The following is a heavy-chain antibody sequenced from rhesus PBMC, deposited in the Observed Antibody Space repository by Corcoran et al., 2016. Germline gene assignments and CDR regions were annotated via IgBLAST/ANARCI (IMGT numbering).Heavy chain of an antibody. CDR2: IYGSGGGT. J-gene: IGHJ5-1*01. Sequence: QVQLQESGPGLVKPSETLSLTCAVSGGSISDDYSWAGIRKPPGKGLEWFGYIYGSGGGTNYNSSLKNRVTISIDTSKNQFSLKLTSVTAADTAVYYWRFDVWGPGVLVTVSS. V-gene: IGHV4-106*01. CDR3: RFDV. CDR1: GGSISDDYS.